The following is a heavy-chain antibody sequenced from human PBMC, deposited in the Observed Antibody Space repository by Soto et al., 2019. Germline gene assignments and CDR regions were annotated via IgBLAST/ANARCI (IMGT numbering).Heavy chain of an antibody. CDR1: GFTFSSYA. CDR2: ISGSGGST. Sequence: EVQLLESGGGLVQPGGSLRLSCAASGFTFSSYAMSWVRQAPGKGLEWVSAISGSGGSTYYADSVKGRFTISRDNSKNTLYLQMNSLRAEDTAVYYCANQYDSSGCYPNVDAFDIWGQGTMVTVSS. V-gene: IGHV3-23*01. D-gene: IGHD3-22*01. CDR3: ANQYDSSGCYPNVDAFDI. J-gene: IGHJ3*02.